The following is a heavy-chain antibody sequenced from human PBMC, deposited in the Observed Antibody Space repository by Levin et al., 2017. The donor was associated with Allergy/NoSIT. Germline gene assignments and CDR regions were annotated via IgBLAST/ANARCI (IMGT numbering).Heavy chain of an antibody. CDR2: IYYSGST. D-gene: IGHD6-19*01. CDR3: ASCSSGWFRCDY. J-gene: IGHJ4*02. CDR1: GGSISSYY. Sequence: SCTVSGGSISSYYWSWIRQPPGKGLEWIGYIYYSGSTNYNPSLKSRVTISVDTSKNQFSLKLSSVTAADTAVYYCASCSSGWFRCDYWGQGTLVTVSS. V-gene: IGHV4-59*01.